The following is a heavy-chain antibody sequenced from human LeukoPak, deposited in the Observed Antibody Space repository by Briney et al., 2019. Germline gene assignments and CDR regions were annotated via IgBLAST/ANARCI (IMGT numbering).Heavy chain of an antibody. CDR2: IYYDGSKY. Sequence: GRSLRLSCAASGFTFSSYAMHWVRQAPGKGLEWVAVIYYDGSKYFYADSVKGRFTISRDYSKNTLYLQINSLRAEDTAVYYCARIYGSGYAGDYWGQGTLVTVSS. D-gene: IGHD5-18*01. CDR3: ARIYGSGYAGDY. V-gene: IGHV3-30*04. J-gene: IGHJ4*02. CDR1: GFTFSSYA.